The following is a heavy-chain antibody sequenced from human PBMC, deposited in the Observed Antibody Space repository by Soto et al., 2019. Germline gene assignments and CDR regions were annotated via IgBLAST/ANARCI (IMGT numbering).Heavy chain of an antibody. CDR1: GGSISSYY. J-gene: IGHJ4*02. CDR3: ARSYYYGSGEIDY. D-gene: IGHD3-10*01. CDR2: IYYSGCT. Sequence: SETLSLTCPVSGGSISSYYWSWIRQPPGKGLEWIGYIYYSGCTNYNPSLKSRVTISVDTSKNQFSLKLSSVTAADTAVHYCARSYYYGSGEIDYWGQGTLVTVSS. V-gene: IGHV4-59*01.